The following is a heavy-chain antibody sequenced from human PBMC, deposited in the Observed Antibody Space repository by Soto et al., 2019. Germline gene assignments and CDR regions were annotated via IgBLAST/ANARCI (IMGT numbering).Heavy chain of an antibody. V-gene: IGHV4-30-2*01. CDR1: GAPTTWGGYS. D-gene: IGHD2-2*01. CDR3: ARGRVVVPAAVMFNCLDP. CDR2: IFHGGST. J-gene: IGHJ5*02. Sequence: PSETLSLTCAISGAPTTWGGYSWNWIRQPPGKGLEWIGYIFHGGSTYYNPSLRSRVTISVDRSRTQFSLKMSAVTAADTAVYYCARGRVVVPAAVMFNCLDPWGQGALVTVSS.